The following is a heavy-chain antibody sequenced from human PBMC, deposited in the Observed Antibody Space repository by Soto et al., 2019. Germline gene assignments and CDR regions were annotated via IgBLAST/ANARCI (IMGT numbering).Heavy chain of an antibody. CDR1: GFTFSSHS. CDR3: ARERGEYDSGWYIAR. Sequence: EVQLVESGGGLVQPGGSLRLSCVASGFTFSSHSFNWVRQAPGQGLEWVACIRSSSSLILYADSVKGRFTISRDNARSSLYLQINSPTDEDTAIYYCARERGEYDSGWYIARWGQGTLVTVSS. D-gene: IGHD6-19*01. CDR2: IRSSSSLI. V-gene: IGHV3-48*02. J-gene: IGHJ4*02.